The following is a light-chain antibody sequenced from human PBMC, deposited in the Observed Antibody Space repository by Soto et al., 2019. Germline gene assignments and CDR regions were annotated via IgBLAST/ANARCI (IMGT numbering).Light chain of an antibody. CDR2: AAS. CDR1: QRVSGK. V-gene: IGKV3-15*01. Sequence: ETVMTLTPSTLPLSREESSSRCSRDSQRVSGKVAWYQQKPGQPPSLLIYAASTRATGVPARCSGSGSGTEFTITITGLRSEDFAVYFCQKYANWPPVMFGGGTKVEIK. CDR3: QKYANWPPVM. J-gene: IGKJ4*02.